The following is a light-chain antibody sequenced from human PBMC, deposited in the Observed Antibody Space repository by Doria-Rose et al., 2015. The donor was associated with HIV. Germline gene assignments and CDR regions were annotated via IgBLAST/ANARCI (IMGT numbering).Light chain of an antibody. CDR1: QSFSGTY. J-gene: IGKJ1*01. V-gene: IGKV3-20*01. Sequence: TQSPGTLSLSPGERATLSCRASQSFSGTYLAWYQQKPGQAPSLLIYDGSTRATGIPDRFSASGSGTDFTLTINRREPEDFALYYCHQYGTSWTFGQGTKVEI. CDR3: HQYGTSWT. CDR2: DGS.